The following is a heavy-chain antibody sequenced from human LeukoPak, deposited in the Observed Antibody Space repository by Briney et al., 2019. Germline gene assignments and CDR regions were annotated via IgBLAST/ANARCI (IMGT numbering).Heavy chain of an antibody. CDR2: IYYSGST. CDR1: GGSISSGDYY. Sequence: SQTLSLTCTVSGGSISSGDYYWSWIRQPPGKGLEWIGYIYYSGSTYYNPSLKSRVTISVDTSKNQFSLKLSSVTAADTAVYYCARATVTRYHFDYWGQGTLVTVSS. CDR3: ARATVTRYHFDY. V-gene: IGHV4-30-4*08. D-gene: IGHD4-17*01. J-gene: IGHJ4*02.